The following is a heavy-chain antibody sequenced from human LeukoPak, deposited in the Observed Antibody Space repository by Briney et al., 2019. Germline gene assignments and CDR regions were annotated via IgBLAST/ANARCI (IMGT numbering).Heavy chain of an antibody. V-gene: IGHV5-51*01. D-gene: IGHD2-15*01. Sequence: GESLKISCKGSGYSFTSYWIGWVRQMPGKGLEWMGIIYPGDSDTRYSSSFQGQVTISADKSISTAYLQWSSLKASDTAMYYCAREPRYCSGGSCPIDYWGQGTLVTVSS. J-gene: IGHJ4*02. CDR3: AREPRYCSGGSCPIDY. CDR1: GYSFTSYW. CDR2: IYPGDSDT.